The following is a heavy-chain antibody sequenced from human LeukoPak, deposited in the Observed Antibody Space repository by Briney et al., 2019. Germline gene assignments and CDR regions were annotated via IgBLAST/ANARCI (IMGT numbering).Heavy chain of an antibody. D-gene: IGHD3-3*01. Sequence: SVKVSCKASGGTFSSYAISWVRQAPGQGLEWRGRIIPIFGIANYAQKFQGRVTITADKSTSTAYMELSSLRSEDTAVYYCARDGSITIFGVVTQHGMDVWGQGTTVTVSS. CDR3: ARDGSITIFGVVTQHGMDV. J-gene: IGHJ6*02. CDR1: GGTFSSYA. V-gene: IGHV1-69*04. CDR2: IIPIFGIA.